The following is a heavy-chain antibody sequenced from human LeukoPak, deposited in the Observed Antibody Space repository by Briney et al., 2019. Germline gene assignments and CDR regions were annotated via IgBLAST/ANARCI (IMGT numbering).Heavy chain of an antibody. CDR2: ISSSSSYI. V-gene: IGHV3-21*01. Sequence: GGSLRLSCAASGFTFSSYSMNWVRQAPGKGLEWVSSISSSSSYIYYADSVKGRFTISRDNAKNSLYLRMNSLRAEDTAVYYCASRVRVSGMDYWGQGTLVTVSS. J-gene: IGHJ4*02. CDR1: GFTFSSYS. D-gene: IGHD1-14*01. CDR3: ASRVRVSGMDY.